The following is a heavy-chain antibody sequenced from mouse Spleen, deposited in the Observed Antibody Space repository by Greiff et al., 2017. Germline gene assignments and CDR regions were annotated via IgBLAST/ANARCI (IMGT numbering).Heavy chain of an antibody. CDR3: ARYGSSYGLPYWYFDV. CDR2: IDPSDSYT. J-gene: IGHJ1*03. D-gene: IGHD1-1*01. Sequence: QVQLQQSGAELVKPGASVKLSCKASGYTFTSYWMQWVKQRPGQGLEWIGEIDPSDSYTNYNQKFKGKATLTVDTSSSTAYMQLSSLTSEDSAVYYCARYGSSYGLPYWYFDVWGTGTTVTVSS. CDR1: GYTFTSYW. V-gene: IGHV1-50*01.